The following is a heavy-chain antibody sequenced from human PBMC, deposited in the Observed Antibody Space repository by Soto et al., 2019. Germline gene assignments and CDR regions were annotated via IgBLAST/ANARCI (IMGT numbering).Heavy chain of an antibody. CDR2: INHSGST. Sequence: SETLSLTCAVYGGSFSGYYWSWIRQPPGKGLEWIGEINHSGSTNYNPSLKSRVTISVDTSQNHFSLTLTSVTAADTAVYYCARTDWYSSGGNAFDIWGQGTMVTVSS. CDR1: GGSFSGYY. D-gene: IGHD6-19*01. V-gene: IGHV4-34*01. CDR3: ARTDWYSSGGNAFDI. J-gene: IGHJ3*02.